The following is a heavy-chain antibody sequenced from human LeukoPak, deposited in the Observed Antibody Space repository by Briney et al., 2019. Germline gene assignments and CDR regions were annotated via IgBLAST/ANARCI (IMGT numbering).Heavy chain of an antibody. J-gene: IGHJ4*02. CDR2: IRYDGSNK. CDR1: GFTFSRND. CDR3: AKGRVFDDY. D-gene: IGHD3-9*01. V-gene: IGHV3-30*02. Sequence: PGRSLRLSCAASGFTFSRNDMQWVRQGPGKGLEWVAYIRYDGSNKYYADSVKGRFTISRDNSKNTLYLQMNSLRVEDTAVYYCAKGRVFDDYWGQGTQVTVSS.